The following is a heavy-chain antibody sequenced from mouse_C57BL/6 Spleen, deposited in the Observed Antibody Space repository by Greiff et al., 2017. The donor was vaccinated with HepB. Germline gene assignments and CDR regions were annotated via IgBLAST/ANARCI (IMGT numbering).Heavy chain of an antibody. D-gene: IGHD4-1*01. J-gene: IGHJ3*01. Sequence: VQLQQSGPELVKPGASVKISCKASGYSFTGYYMYWVKQSPEKSLEWIGEINPSTGGTTYNQKFKAKATLTVDKSSSTAYMQLKSLTSEDSAVYYCARRTGFAYWGQGTLVTVSA. V-gene: IGHV1-42*01. CDR3: ARRTGFAY. CDR2: INPSTGGT. CDR1: GYSFTGYY.